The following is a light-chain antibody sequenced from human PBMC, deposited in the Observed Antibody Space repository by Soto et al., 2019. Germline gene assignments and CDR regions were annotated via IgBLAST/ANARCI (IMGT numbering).Light chain of an antibody. V-gene: IGLV7-43*01. Sequence: QTVVTQEPSLTVSPGGTVTLTCATSTAAVTSGYYPNRFQQKPGQAPRALIYSTNRKYSWTPARSSGSLLGGKAALTLSGVQPEEEADYSCPLYYGGHLGVFGGGTKLAVL. CDR2: STN. CDR1: TAAVTSGYY. J-gene: IGLJ2*01. CDR3: PLYYGGHLGV.